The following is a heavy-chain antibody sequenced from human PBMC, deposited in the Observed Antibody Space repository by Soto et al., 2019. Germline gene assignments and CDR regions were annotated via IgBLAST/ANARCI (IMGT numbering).Heavy chain of an antibody. CDR3: ARVGMFRELAFDY. J-gene: IGHJ4*02. CDR1: GGSISSYY. Sequence: QVQLQESGPGLVKPSETLSLTCTVSGGSISSYYWSWIRQPPGKGLEWIGYIYYSGSTNYNPSLKSRVTISVDTSKNQFSLKLSSVTAADTAVYYCARVGMFRELAFDYWGQGTLVTVSS. CDR2: IYYSGST. D-gene: IGHD3-10*02. V-gene: IGHV4-59*01.